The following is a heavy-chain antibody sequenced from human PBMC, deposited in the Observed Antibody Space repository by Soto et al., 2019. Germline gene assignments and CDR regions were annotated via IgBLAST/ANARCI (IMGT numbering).Heavy chain of an antibody. CDR1: GYTFTTYW. D-gene: IGHD2-2*01. J-gene: IGHJ4*02. CDR3: ARLTDAYHGLY. Sequence: EVQLVQSGTEVKKAGESLQISCKGSGYTFTTYWIGWVRQMPGKGLEWMGIIYPGDSDSRYSPSFQGQVTISADKSISTAYLQWNSLKDSDTAVYYCARLTDAYHGLYWGQGTLVTVSS. V-gene: IGHV5-51*06. CDR2: IYPGDSDS.